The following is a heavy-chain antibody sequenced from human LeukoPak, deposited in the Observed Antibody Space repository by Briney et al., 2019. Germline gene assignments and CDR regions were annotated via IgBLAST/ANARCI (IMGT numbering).Heavy chain of an antibody. D-gene: IGHD3-9*01. J-gene: IGHJ4*02. CDR2: IYYSGST. CDR3: ARALRYFDWPHSYYFDY. Sequence: SETLSLTCTVSGGSISSSSYYWGWIRQPPGKGLEWIGSIYYSGSTYYNPSLKSRVTISVDTSKNQFSLKLSSVTAADTAVYYCARALRYFDWPHSYYFDYWGQGTLVTVSS. V-gene: IGHV4-39*07. CDR1: GGSISSSSYY.